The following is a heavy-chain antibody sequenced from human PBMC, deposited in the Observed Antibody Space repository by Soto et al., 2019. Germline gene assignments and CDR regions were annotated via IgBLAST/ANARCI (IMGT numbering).Heavy chain of an antibody. CDR2: ISGRGDSS. CDR1: GVTLSSHT. J-gene: IGHJ6*02. CDR3: TKSDCCHIDCRLMAV. D-gene: IGHD2-21*01. V-gene: IGHV3-23*01. Sequence: EVQVLESGGGLVQPGGSLRLSCAASGVTLSSHTMSWVRLAPGKGLEWVSGISGRGDSSYYAGSVKGRFTISRDNSRNTLYLQMNSLRVEDTAVYYCTKSDCCHIDCRLMAVCGQGTTVSVSS.